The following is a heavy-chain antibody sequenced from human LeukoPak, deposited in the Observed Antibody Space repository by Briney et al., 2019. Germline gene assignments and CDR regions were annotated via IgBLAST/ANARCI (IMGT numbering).Heavy chain of an antibody. CDR3: AKDDSTSYYYFVY. CDR1: GFTFSNSG. D-gene: IGHD3-10*01. Sequence: GGSLRLSCAAPGFTFSNSGMHWVRQAPGKGLEWVAFIRYGGSNKDYTDSVKGRFTISRDNSKNTLYLQMNSLRGDDTAVYYCAKDDSTSYYYFVYGGQGTLVTVS. CDR2: IRYGGSNK. V-gene: IGHV3-30*02. J-gene: IGHJ4*02.